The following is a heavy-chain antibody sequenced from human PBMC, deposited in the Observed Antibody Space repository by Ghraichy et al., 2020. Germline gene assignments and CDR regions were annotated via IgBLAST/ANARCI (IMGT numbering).Heavy chain of an antibody. Sequence: GGSLRLSCEVSGLTFSSYWMSWVRQAPGKGLEWVANIKQDGSEKYYVDSVKGRFTISRDNADNSLYLQLNSLRDEDTAVYYCAGGRLPGSYRRLHVWGQGTTVTVSS. CDR1: GLTFSSYW. J-gene: IGHJ6*02. CDR2: IKQDGSEK. CDR3: AGGRLPGSYRRLHV. D-gene: IGHD7-27*01. V-gene: IGHV3-7*03.